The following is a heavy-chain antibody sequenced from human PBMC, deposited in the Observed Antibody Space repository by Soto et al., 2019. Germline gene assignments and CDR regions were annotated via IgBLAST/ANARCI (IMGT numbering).Heavy chain of an antibody. CDR3: ARERGSPYYDFWSGYHYYYYSMDV. Sequence: EVQLVESGGGLVKPGGSLRLSCAASGFTFSSYSMNWVRQAPGKGLEWVSSISSSSSYIYYADSVKGRFTISRDNAKKSLYLQMNSLRAEDTAVYYCARERGSPYYDFWSGYHYYYYSMDVWGKGTTVTVSS. J-gene: IGHJ6*03. D-gene: IGHD3-3*01. CDR1: GFTFSSYS. V-gene: IGHV3-21*01. CDR2: ISSSSSYI.